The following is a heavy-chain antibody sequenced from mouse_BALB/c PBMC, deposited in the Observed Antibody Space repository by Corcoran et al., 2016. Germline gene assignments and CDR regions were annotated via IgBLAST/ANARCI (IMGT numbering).Heavy chain of an antibody. V-gene: IGHV1-9*01. J-gene: IGHJ4*01. Sequence: QVQLQQSGAELMKPGASVKISCKATGYTFSSYWIEWVKQRPGHGLEWIGEILPGSGSTNYNEKFKGKDTSTADTSSNTAYMQLSSLKSEDSAVYYGASYYDYDYAIDYWGQGTSVTVSS. CDR2: ILPGSGST. CDR3: ASYYDYDYAIDY. CDR1: GYTFSSYW. D-gene: IGHD2-4*01.